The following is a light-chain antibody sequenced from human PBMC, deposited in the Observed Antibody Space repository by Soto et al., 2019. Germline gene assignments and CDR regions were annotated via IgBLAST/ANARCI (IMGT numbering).Light chain of an antibody. CDR3: QQYGSSPPWT. Sequence: EIVLTQSPGTLSLSPGERATLSCRASQSVSSYYLAWYQQKPGQAPRLLMYGASSRATGIPDRFSGSGSGTDFTLTISRLEPEDFAVYYCQQYGSSPPWTFGQGTKVEIK. CDR1: QSVSSYY. CDR2: GAS. V-gene: IGKV3-20*01. J-gene: IGKJ1*01.